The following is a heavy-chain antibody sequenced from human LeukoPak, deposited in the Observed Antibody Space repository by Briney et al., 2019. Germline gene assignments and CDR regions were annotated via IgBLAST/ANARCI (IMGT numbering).Heavy chain of an antibody. V-gene: IGHV3-7*01. Sequence: PGGSLRLSCAASGFTFSSYWMSWVCQAPGKGLEWVANIKQDGSDKYYVDSVKGRFTISRDKAKNSLYLEMHSLRAEDTAVYYCGRRESYGSWSKPYYFDHWGQGTLVTVSS. CDR3: GRRESYGSWSKPYYFDH. CDR1: GFTFSSYW. CDR2: IKQDGSDK. D-gene: IGHD3-16*02. J-gene: IGHJ4*02.